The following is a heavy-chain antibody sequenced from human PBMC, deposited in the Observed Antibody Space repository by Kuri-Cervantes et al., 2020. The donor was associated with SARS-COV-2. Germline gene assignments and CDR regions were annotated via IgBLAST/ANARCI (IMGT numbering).Heavy chain of an antibody. CDR2: IGASSSYI. V-gene: IGHV3-21*01. Sequence: GGSLRLSCAVSGFASSNSAMSWVRQAPGKGLEWVSSIGASSSYIYYADSVKGRFTISRDNTKNSLYLQMNSLRAEDTAVYYCARGVYFYGSGTYYGGWFDPWGQGTLVTVSS. CDR3: ARGVYFYGSGTYYGGWFDP. J-gene: IGHJ5*02. D-gene: IGHD3-10*01. CDR1: GFASSNSA.